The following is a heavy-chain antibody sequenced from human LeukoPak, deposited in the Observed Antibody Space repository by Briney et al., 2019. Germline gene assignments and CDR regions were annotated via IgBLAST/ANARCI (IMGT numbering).Heavy chain of an antibody. D-gene: IGHD2-2*01. CDR2: IRSKAYGGTT. CDR3: TRDPLKSIGFAHCSSTSCYEGALDY. CDR1: GFTFGDYA. V-gene: IGHV3-49*04. J-gene: IGHJ4*02. Sequence: GGSLRLSCTASGFTFGDYAMSWVRQAPGKGLEWVGFIRSKAYGGTTEYAASVKGRFTISRDDSKSIAYLQMNSLKTEDTAVYYCTRDPLKSIGFAHCSSTSCYEGALDYWGQGTLVTVSS.